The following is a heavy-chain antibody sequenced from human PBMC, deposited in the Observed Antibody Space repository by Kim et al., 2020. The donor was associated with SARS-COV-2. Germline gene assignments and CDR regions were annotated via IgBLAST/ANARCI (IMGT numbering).Heavy chain of an antibody. D-gene: IGHD4-4*01. CDR1: GFTFSRYW. CDR2: INQDGSVV. V-gene: IGHV3-7*01. J-gene: IGHJ6*04. Sequence: GGSLRLSCVGSGFTFSRYWMNWIRQAPGKGLEWVAYINQDGSVVFYADSVEGRFTVSRDNAQTSVYLQMISLRDENTAVYYCAREAYREHGVPDMWGKGTTVIVSS. CDR3: AREAYREHGVPDM.